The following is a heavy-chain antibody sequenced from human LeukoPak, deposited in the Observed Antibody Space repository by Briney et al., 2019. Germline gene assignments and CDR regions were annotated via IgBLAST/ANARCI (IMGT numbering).Heavy chain of an antibody. J-gene: IGHJ6*04. D-gene: IGHD3-3*01. Sequence: GGSLRLSCAASGFTFSSYSMNWVRQAPGKGLEWVSYISSSSSTIYYADSVKGRFTISRDNAKNSLYLQMNSLRAEDTAVYYCARDLATLDDPESNVWGKGTTVTVSS. V-gene: IGHV3-48*01. CDR1: GFTFSSYS. CDR2: ISSSSSTI. CDR3: ARDLATLDDPESNV.